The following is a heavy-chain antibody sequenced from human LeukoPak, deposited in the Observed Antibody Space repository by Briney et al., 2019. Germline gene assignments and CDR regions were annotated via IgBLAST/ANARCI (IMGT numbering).Heavy chain of an antibody. J-gene: IGHJ6*04. D-gene: IGHD3-10*01. CDR2: ISSSGNTI. CDR3: ARGSMVVYYYMDV. CDR1: GFTFSDYY. V-gene: IGHV3-11*04. Sequence: GGSLRLSCAVSGFTFSDYYMSRIRQSPGKGLEWLSYISSSGNTIYHADSVKGRFTISRDNAKNSLYLQMNSLRADDTAVYYCARGSMVVYYYMDVWGKGTTVTVSS.